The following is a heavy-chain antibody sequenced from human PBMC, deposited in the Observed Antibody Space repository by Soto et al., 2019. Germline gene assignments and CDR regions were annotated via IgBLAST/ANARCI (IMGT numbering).Heavy chain of an antibody. CDR3: ARYLTKRDHGDKDY. CDR1: GYTFTSYG. V-gene: IGHV1-18*04. CDR2: ISAYNGNT. D-gene: IGHD4-17*01. J-gene: IGHJ4*02. Sequence: GASVKVSCKASGYTFTSYGISWVRQAPGQGLEWMGWISAYNGNTNYAQKLQGRVTMTTDTSTSTAYMELRSLRSDDTAVYYGARYLTKRDHGDKDYPGTGTLVTVS.